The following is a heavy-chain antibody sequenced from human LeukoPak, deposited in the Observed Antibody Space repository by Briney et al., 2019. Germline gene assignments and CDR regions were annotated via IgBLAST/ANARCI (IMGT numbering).Heavy chain of an antibody. J-gene: IGHJ3*02. CDR1: GFTFSSYA. D-gene: IGHD1-1*01. CDR2: ISGSGGST. CDR3: AKDRTPYTTDTDAFDI. V-gene: IGHV3-23*01. Sequence: GGSLRLSCAASGFTFSSYAMSWVRQAPGKGLEWVSAISGSGGSTYYADSVKGRFTISRDNSKNTLYLQMNSLRAEDTAVYYCAKDRTPYTTDTDAFDIWGQGTMVTVSS.